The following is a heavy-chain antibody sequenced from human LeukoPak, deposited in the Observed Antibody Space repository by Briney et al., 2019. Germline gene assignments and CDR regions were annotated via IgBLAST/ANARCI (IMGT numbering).Heavy chain of an antibody. J-gene: IGHJ4*02. D-gene: IGHD3-10*01. Sequence: SETLSLTCTVSGGSISSYYWSWIRQPAGKGLEWIGRIYTSGSTNYNPSLKSRVTMSVDTSKNQFSLKLSSVTAADTAVYYCARGSPLWFGELLAFDYWGQGTLVTVSS. V-gene: IGHV4-4*07. CDR1: GGSISSYY. CDR2: IYTSGST. CDR3: ARGSPLWFGELLAFDY.